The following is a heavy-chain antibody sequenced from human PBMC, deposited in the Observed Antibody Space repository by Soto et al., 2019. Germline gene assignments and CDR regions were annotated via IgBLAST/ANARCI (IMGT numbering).Heavy chain of an antibody. D-gene: IGHD2-2*01. J-gene: IGHJ4*02. CDR2: INHSGST. CDR3: ARGGVVVPAAMDY. V-gene: IGHV4-34*01. CDR1: GGSFSGYY. Sequence: QVQLQQWGAGLLKPSETLSLTCAVYGGSFSGYYWSWIRQPPGKGLEWIGEINHSGSTNYNPSRKSRFTISVDPSKNQFPLKLSSVTAADPAVYYCARGGVVVPAAMDYWGQGTLVTVSS.